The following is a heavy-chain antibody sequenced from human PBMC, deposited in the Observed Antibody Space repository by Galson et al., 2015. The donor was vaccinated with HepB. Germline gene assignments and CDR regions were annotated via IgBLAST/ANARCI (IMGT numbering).Heavy chain of an antibody. CDR1: GFTFSSYG. V-gene: IGHV3-30*02. D-gene: IGHD3-10*01. CDR3: AKGSKRRRGGYYGSGSYLFYYYGMDV. J-gene: IGHJ6*02. CDR2: IRYDGSNK. Sequence: SLRLSCAASGFTFSSYGMHWVRQAPGKGLEWVAFIRYDGSNKYYADSVKGRFTISRDNSKNTLYLQMNSLRAEDTAVYYCAKGSKRRRGGYYGSGSYLFYYYGMDVWGQGTTVTVSS.